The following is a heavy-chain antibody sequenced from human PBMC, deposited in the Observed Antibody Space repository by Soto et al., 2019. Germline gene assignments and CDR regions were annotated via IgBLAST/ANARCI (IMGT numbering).Heavy chain of an antibody. Sequence: PGGSLRLSCAASGFTFSNYAMSWVRQAPGKGLEWVSGVSGSGGSTYYADSVKGRFTISRDNSKNTLYLQMNSLRAEDTAVYYCAKDGGVVPAAITLDYWGQGTLVTVSS. D-gene: IGHD2-2*01. CDR2: VSGSGGST. J-gene: IGHJ4*02. CDR1: GFTFSNYA. V-gene: IGHV3-23*01. CDR3: AKDGGVVPAAITLDY.